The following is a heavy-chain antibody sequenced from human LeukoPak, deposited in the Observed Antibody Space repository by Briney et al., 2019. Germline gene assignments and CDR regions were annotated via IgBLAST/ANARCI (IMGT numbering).Heavy chain of an antibody. CDR2: ISSSSSYI. J-gene: IGHJ4*02. CDR3: ASNYDSSNYYGFDY. D-gene: IGHD3-22*01. CDR1: GFTFSSYS. Sequence: GGSLRLSCAASGFTFSSYSMNWVRQAPGKGLEWVSSISSSSSYIYYADSVKGRSTISRDNAKNSLYLQMNSLRAEDTAVYYCASNYDSSNYYGFDYWGQGTLVTVSS. V-gene: IGHV3-21*01.